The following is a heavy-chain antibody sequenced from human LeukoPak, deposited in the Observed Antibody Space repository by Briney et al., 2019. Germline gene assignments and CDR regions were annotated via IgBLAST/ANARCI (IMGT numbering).Heavy chain of an antibody. J-gene: IGHJ6*02. CDR2: IYYSGST. D-gene: IGHD5/OR15-5a*01. CDR1: GGSISSSSYY. CDR3: ARASLYAPYYYYGMDV. V-gene: IGHV4-39*01. Sequence: SETLSLTCTVSGGSISSSSYYWGWIRQPPGKGLEWIGSIYYSGSTYYNPSLKSRVTISIDTSKNQFSLKLSSVTAADTAVYYCARASLYAPYYYYGMDVWGQGTTVTVSS.